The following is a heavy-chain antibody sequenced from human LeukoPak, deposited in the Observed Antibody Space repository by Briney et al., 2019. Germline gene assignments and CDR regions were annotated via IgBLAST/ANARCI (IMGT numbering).Heavy chain of an antibody. Sequence: GGSLRLSCAASGFTFSSYAMHWVRQAPGKGLEWVAVISYDGSNKYYADSVKGRFTISRDNSKNTLYLQMNSLRAEDAAVYYCARAHINWSTFDYWGQGTLVTVSS. J-gene: IGHJ4*02. CDR3: ARAHINWSTFDY. V-gene: IGHV3-30*04. CDR2: ISYDGSNK. CDR1: GFTFSSYA. D-gene: IGHD1-20*01.